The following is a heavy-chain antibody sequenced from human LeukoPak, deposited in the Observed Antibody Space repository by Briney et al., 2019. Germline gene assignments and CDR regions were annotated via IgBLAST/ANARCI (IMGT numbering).Heavy chain of an antibody. J-gene: IGHJ4*02. CDR1: GDSISSSSYY. D-gene: IGHD3-16*02. Sequence: SETLSLTCTVSGDSISSSSYYWGWIRQPPGKGLEWIGSIYYSASTYYNPSLKSRVTISVDTSKNQFSLKLSSVTAADTAVYYCARDIIGSFDYWGQGNLVTVSS. CDR2: IYYSAST. CDR3: ARDIIGSFDY. V-gene: IGHV4-39*07.